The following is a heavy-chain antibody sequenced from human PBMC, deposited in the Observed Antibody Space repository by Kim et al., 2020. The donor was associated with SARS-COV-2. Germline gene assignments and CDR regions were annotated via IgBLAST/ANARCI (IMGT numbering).Heavy chain of an antibody. J-gene: IGHJ3*01. Sequence: ASLKGRFTVSRDNPNNVMFLQLDSLIPEDTAVYYCAREGQSSGRAGTYDVWGRGTLVTVSS. V-gene: IGHV3-21*06. D-gene: IGHD1-1*01. CDR3: AREGQSSGRAGTYDV.